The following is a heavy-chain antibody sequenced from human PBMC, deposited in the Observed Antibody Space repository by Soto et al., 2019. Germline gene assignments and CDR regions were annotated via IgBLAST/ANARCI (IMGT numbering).Heavy chain of an antibody. Sequence: GGSLRLSCAVSAFTVSSDSMNWVRQAPGKGLEWVSVIYSGGSMYADSVKGRFTISRDNSKSTLYLQMNSLRVEDTAIYYCASGGYWGQGTLVTVS. V-gene: IGHV3-53*01. CDR2: IYSGGS. CDR1: AFTVSSDS. CDR3: ASGGY. J-gene: IGHJ4*02. D-gene: IGHD3-10*01.